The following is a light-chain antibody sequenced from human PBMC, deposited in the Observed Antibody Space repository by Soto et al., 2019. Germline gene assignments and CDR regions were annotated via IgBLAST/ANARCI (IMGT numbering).Light chain of an antibody. V-gene: IGLV7-46*01. CDR3: MLSYSGASV. J-gene: IGLJ2*01. CDR1: AGPVTSGLY. CDR2: DTT. Sequence: QTVVTQEPSLTVSPGGTVTLTCDSSAGPVTSGLYPYWFQQKPGQAPRTLIYDTTSRHSWAPARFSGSLLGGKAALTLSGAQPEDEADYYCMLSYSGASVFGGGTKVTVL.